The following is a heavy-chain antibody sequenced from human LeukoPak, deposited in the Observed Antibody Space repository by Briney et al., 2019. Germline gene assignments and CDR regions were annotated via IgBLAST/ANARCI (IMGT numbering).Heavy chain of an antibody. J-gene: IGHJ5*02. Sequence: PGGSLRLSCVDSGFTFSRHSMNWVRQAPGKGLEWVSYINGGGSPIYYADSVRGRFTISRDNAKNSLYLQMNSLRAEDTAVYYCARDIMGATARGWFDPWGQGTLVTVSS. CDR1: GFTFSRHS. CDR3: ARDIMGATARGWFDP. CDR2: INGGGSPI. D-gene: IGHD1-26*01. V-gene: IGHV3-48*04.